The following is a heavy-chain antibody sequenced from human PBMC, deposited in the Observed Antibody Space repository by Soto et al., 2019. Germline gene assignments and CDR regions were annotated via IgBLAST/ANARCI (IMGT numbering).Heavy chain of an antibody. D-gene: IGHD2-21*02. Sequence: SETLSLTCTVSGGSISSGGYYWSWIRQHPGKGLEWIGYIYYSGSTYYNPSLKSRVTISVDTSKNQFSLKLSSVTAADTAVYYCARDSLRRTASTHWRQGTLVTSPQ. CDR3: ARDSLRRTASTH. J-gene: IGHJ4*02. CDR2: IYYSGST. CDR1: GGSISSGGYY. V-gene: IGHV4-31*03.